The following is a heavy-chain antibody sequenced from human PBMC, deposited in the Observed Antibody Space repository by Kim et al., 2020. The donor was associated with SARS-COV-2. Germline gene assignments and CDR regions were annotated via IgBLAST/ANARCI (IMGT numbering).Heavy chain of an antibody. CDR2: INHSGST. Sequence: SETLSLTCAVYGGSFSGYYWSWIRQPPGKGLEWIGEINHSGSTNYNPSLKSRVTISVDTSKNQFSLKLSSVPAADTAVYYCARGEIVVVTAMVTYYYYYYMDVWGKGTTVTVSS. J-gene: IGHJ6*03. D-gene: IGHD2-21*02. CDR3: ARGEIVVVTAMVTYYYYYYMDV. CDR1: GGSFSGYY. V-gene: IGHV4-34*01.